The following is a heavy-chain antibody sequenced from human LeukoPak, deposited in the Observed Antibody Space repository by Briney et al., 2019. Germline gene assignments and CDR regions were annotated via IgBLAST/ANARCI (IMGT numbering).Heavy chain of an antibody. D-gene: IGHD6-13*01. Sequence: GSLRLSCAASGFTFSSYSMNWVRQAPGKGPEWVSSISSSSSYIYYADSVKGRFTISRDNAKNSLYLQMNSLRAEDTAVYYCARASIAAAGVDYWGQGTLVTVSS. V-gene: IGHV3-21*01. J-gene: IGHJ4*02. CDR1: GFTFSSYS. CDR3: ARASIAAAGVDY. CDR2: ISSSSSYI.